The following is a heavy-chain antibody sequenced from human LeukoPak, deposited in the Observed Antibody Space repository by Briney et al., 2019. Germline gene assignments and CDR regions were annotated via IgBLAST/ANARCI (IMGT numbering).Heavy chain of an antibody. CDR1: GGSFSGYY. D-gene: IGHD5-24*01. Sequence: SETLSLTCAVYGGSFSGYYWSWIRQPPGKGLEWIGEINHSGSTNYNPSLKSRVTISVDTSKNQFSLKLSSVTAADTAVYYCARGADEMATIDYWGQGTLVTVSS. CDR2: INHSGST. J-gene: IGHJ4*02. V-gene: IGHV4-34*01. CDR3: ARGADEMATIDY.